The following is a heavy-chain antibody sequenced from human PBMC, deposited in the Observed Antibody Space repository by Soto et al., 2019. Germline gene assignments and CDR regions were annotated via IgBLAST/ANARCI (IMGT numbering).Heavy chain of an antibody. Sequence: QVQLVQSGAEVKKPGSSVKVSCRASGGTFSSYTISWVRQAPGQGLEWMGRIIPILGVANYAQKFQGRVTITAAKSTSTADMELSSLRCKGTAMYYGASGGGSHNGRDYYGMDVWGQGATVTVSS. CDR3: ASGGGSHNGRDYYGMDV. CDR1: GGTFSSYT. CDR2: IIPILGVA. D-gene: IGHD2-15*01. V-gene: IGHV1-69*02. J-gene: IGHJ6*02.